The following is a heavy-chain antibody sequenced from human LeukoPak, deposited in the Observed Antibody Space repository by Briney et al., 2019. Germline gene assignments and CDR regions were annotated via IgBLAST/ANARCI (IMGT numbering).Heavy chain of an antibody. CDR1: GSSLSELS. Sequence: ASVTVSCTVSGSSLSELSLYGVGQAPGKGLEWMGGLHVIDSETSYAQKFQGRVTMTEDSSTDTAYMELRSRTSDDTALYYCAARRPYSLLDYWGQGTLVTVSS. CDR2: LHVIDSET. D-gene: IGHD5-18*01. CDR3: AARRPYSLLDY. J-gene: IGHJ4*02. V-gene: IGHV1-24*01.